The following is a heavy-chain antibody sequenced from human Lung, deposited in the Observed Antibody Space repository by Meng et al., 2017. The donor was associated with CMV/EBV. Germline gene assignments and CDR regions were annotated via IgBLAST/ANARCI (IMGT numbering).Heavy chain of an antibody. V-gene: IGHV1-8*02. Sequence: ASVXVSXKASGYTFTSFDINWVRQATGQGPEWMGWMNPNSGNTGYAQKFQGRVTLTRDTSISTAYMELSSLRSEDTAVYYCARGPSYNSGFPDCWGQGTXVTVSS. D-gene: IGHD6-19*01. CDR1: GYTFTSFD. CDR2: MNPNSGNT. CDR3: ARGPSYNSGFPDC. J-gene: IGHJ4*02.